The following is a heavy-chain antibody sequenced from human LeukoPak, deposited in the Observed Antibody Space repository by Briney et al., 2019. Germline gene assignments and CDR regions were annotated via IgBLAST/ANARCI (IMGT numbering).Heavy chain of an antibody. D-gene: IGHD6-19*01. J-gene: IGHJ4*02. CDR3: ARRSGIAVAGAFDY. V-gene: IGHV3-23*01. CDR1: GFTFSSYA. CDR2: ISSSGGST. Sequence: GGSLRLSCSASGFTFSSYAMSWVRQAPGKGLEWVSAISSSGGSTYYADSVKGRFTISRDTSKNTLYLQMNSLRAEDTAVYYCARRSGIAVAGAFDYWGQGTLVTVSS.